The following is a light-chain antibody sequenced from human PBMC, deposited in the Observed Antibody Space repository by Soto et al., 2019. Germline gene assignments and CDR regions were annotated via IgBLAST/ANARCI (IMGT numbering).Light chain of an antibody. Sequence: QSVLTQPPSVSGAPGQRVTISCTGSSPNIGAGYNIHWYQQLPGTAPKLLIYGNNNRPSGVPDRFSGSKSGTSASLAITGLQAEDEADYYCQSYDSSLSGWVFGGGTKVTVL. V-gene: IGLV1-40*01. CDR1: SPNIGAGYN. J-gene: IGLJ3*02. CDR3: QSYDSSLSGWV. CDR2: GNN.